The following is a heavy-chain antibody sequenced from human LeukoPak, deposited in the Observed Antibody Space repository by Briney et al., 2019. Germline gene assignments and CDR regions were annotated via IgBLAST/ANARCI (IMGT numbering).Heavy chain of an antibody. CDR1: GFTFSDYY. J-gene: IGHJ4*02. CDR2: ISSSSSYT. D-gene: IGHD6-13*01. V-gene: IGHV3-11*05. Sequence: GGSLRLSCAASGFTFSDYYMTWIRQAPGKGLEWISYISSSSSYTKNADSVKGRFTISRDNAKNSLYLQMNSLRAEDTAVYYCARARGIAALPDYWGQGTLVTVSS. CDR3: ARARGIAALPDY.